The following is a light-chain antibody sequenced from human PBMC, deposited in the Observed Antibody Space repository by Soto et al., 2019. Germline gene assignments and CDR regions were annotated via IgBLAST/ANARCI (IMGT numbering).Light chain of an antibody. J-gene: IGLJ1*01. CDR3: SSYAGSYTFV. V-gene: IGLV2-11*01. CDR2: DVS. Sequence: QLVLTQPRSVSGSPGQSVTISCTGTNSDVGGYDFVSWYQHHPGRAPKLMLYDVSNRPSGVPDRFSGSKSGNTASLTISGLQAEDEADYFCSSYAGSYTFVFGTGTKVTVL. CDR1: NSDVGGYDF.